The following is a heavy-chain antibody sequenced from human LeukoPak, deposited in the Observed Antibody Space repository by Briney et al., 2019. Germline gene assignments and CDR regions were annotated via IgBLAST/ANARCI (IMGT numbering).Heavy chain of an antibody. J-gene: IGHJ6*02. CDR1: GFTFSSYE. D-gene: IGHD3-10*01. V-gene: IGHV3-48*03. CDR3: ARDRHYYYGSGSYTPYGMDV. Sequence: PGGSLRLSCAASGFTFSSYEMNWVRQAPGKGLEWVSYISSSGSTIYYADSVKGRFTISRDNAKNSLYLQMNSLKAEDTAVYYCARDRHYYYGSGSYTPYGMDVWGQGTTVTVSS. CDR2: ISSSGSTI.